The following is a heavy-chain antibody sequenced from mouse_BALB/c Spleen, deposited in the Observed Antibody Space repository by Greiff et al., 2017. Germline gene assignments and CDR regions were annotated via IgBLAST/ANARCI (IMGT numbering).Heavy chain of an antibody. CDR3: ARGFLYYYGSSSYFDY. Sequence: QVQLQQSGAELAKPGASVKMSCKASGYTFTSYWMHWVKQRPGQGLEWIGYINPSTGYTEYNQKFKDKATLTADKSSSTAYMQLSSLTSEDSAVYYCARGFLYYYGSSSYFDYWGQGTTLTVSS. J-gene: IGHJ2*01. D-gene: IGHD1-1*01. V-gene: IGHV1-7*01. CDR1: GYTFTSYW. CDR2: INPSTGYT.